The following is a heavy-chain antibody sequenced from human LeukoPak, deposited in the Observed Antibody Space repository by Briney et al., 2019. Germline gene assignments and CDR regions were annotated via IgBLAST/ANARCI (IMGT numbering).Heavy chain of an antibody. CDR2: ISTNGDST. J-gene: IGHJ4*02. Sequence: GGPLRLSCAASGFTFSTYAMHWVRQAPGKQLEHVSAISTNGDSTYYANSVKGRFTISRDNSKNTLHLQMGSLRVEDMAVYYCARWASTSCYDYWGQGTLVTVSS. D-gene: IGHD2-2*01. V-gene: IGHV3-64*01. CDR3: ARWASTSCYDY. CDR1: GFTFSTYA.